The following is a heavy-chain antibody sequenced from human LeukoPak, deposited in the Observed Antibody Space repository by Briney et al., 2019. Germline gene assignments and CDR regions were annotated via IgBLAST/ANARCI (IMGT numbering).Heavy chain of an antibody. J-gene: IGHJ3*02. CDR2: VSGSGVRT. D-gene: IGHD2-2*01. Sequence: GGSLRLSCVASGFSFSSDTMSRVRQAPGKGLEWVSAVSGSGVRTYFADSVKGRFTISRDSSKNTLFLQMDSLRAEDTAVYYCAKDRCSSTSCYDAFDIWGQGTMVTVSS. CDR3: AKDRCSSTSCYDAFDI. CDR1: GFSFSSDT. V-gene: IGHV3-23*01.